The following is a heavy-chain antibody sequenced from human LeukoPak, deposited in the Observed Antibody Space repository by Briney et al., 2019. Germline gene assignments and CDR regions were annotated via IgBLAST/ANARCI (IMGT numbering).Heavy chain of an antibody. CDR3: AREIVGVNFDY. D-gene: IGHD1-26*01. Sequence: SETLSLTCAVYGGSFSGYYWSWIRQPPGKGLEWIGEINHSGSTNYNPSLKSRVTILVDTSKNQFSLKLSSVTAADTAVYYCAREIVGVNFDYWGQGTLVTVSS. CDR1: GGSFSGYY. CDR2: INHSGST. V-gene: IGHV4-34*01. J-gene: IGHJ4*02.